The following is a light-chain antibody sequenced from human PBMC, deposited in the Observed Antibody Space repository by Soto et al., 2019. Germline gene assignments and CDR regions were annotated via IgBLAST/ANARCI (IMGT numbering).Light chain of an antibody. CDR2: WAS. Sequence: DTVMTQSPDSLAVYLGERATINCKSSQSVLYSSNNKNYLAWYQQKPGQPPKLLIYWASTRESGVTDRFSGSGSGTDFTLTISSRQDEDVAVYYCQQYYSTPPTFGGGTKVEIK. CDR3: QQYYSTPPT. J-gene: IGKJ4*01. CDR1: QSVLYSSNNKNY. V-gene: IGKV4-1*01.